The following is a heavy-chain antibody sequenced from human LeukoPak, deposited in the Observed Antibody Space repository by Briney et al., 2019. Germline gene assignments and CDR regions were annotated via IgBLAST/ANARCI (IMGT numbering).Heavy chain of an antibody. CDR1: GYTFTSYY. CDR3: ARGGDVNYFDWLLSSPSYFDY. D-gene: IGHD3-9*01. Sequence: ASVKVSCKASGYTFTSYYMHWVRQAPGQGLEWMGIINPSGGSTSYAQKFQGRVTMTRDMSTSTVYMELSSLRSEDTAVYYCARGGDVNYFDWLLSSPSYFDYWGQGTLVTVSS. V-gene: IGHV1-46*01. CDR2: INPSGGST. J-gene: IGHJ4*02.